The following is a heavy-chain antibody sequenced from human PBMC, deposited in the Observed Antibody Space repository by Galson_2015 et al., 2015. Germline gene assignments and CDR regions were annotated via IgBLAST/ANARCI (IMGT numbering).Heavy chain of an antibody. J-gene: IGHJ3*02. V-gene: IGHV3-30-3*01. CDR2: ISYDGSNK. CDR3: AGDGGAFDI. Sequence: SLRLSCAASGFTFSSYAMHWVRQAPGKGLEWVAVISYDGSNKYYADSVKGRFTISRDNSKNTLYLQMNSLRAEDTAVYYCAGDGGAFDIWGQGTMVTVSS. CDR1: GFTFSSYA. D-gene: IGHD3-16*01.